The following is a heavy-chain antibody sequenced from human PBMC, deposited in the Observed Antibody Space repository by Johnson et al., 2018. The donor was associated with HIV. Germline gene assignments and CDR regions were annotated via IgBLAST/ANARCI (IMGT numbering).Heavy chain of an antibody. CDR1: GFTFSSYW. CDR2: INSGGSST. CDR3: TRGPLTVGATIDALDT. Sequence: VQLVESGGGLVQPGGSLRLSCAASGFTFSSYWMPWVRQAPGKGLVWVSRINSGGSSTSYADSVKVRFTLTRDNSDNTLYLQMNSLRAEDTAVYSCTRGPLTVGATIDALDTWGQGTMVTVSS. V-gene: IGHV3-74*02. J-gene: IGHJ3*02. D-gene: IGHD1-26*01.